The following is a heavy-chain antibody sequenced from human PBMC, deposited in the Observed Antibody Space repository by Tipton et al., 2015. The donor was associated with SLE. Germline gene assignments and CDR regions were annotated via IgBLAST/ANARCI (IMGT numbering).Heavy chain of an antibody. V-gene: IGHV3-23*01. D-gene: IGHD1-26*01. CDR2: ISGSGGTT. CDR1: GFTFTTYA. Sequence: GSLRLSCVASGFTFTTYAMSWVRQAPGKGLEWVSSISGSGGTTYYADSVKGRFTISRDNSKKTLYLQMNSLRAEDTAVYYCARDSKWEPRNYWGQGTLVTVSS. CDR3: ARDSKWEPRNY. J-gene: IGHJ4*02.